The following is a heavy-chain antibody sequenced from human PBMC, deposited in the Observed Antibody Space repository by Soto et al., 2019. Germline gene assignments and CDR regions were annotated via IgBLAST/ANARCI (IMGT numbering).Heavy chain of an antibody. Sequence: ASVKVSCKASGYTFTSYAMHWVRQAPGQRLEWMGWINAGNGNTKYPQKFQGRVTITRDTSASTAYMELSSLRSEDTAVYYCATQTGTTDYYGMDVWGQGTTVTVSS. D-gene: IGHD1-1*01. CDR3: ATQTGTTDYYGMDV. V-gene: IGHV1-3*01. J-gene: IGHJ6*02. CDR2: INAGNGNT. CDR1: GYTFTSYA.